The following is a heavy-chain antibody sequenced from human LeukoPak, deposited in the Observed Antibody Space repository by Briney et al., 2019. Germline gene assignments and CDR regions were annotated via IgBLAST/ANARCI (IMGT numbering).Heavy chain of an antibody. Sequence: GESLKISCKGSGYSFTSYWIGWVRQMPGKGLEWMGIIYPGDSDTRYSPSFQGQVTISADKSISTAYLQWSSLKASDTAMYYCARAIAARDYYYGMDVWGQGTTVTVSS. CDR2: IYPGDSDT. CDR1: GYSFTSYW. J-gene: IGHJ6*02. V-gene: IGHV5-51*01. D-gene: IGHD6-6*01. CDR3: ARAIAARDYYYGMDV.